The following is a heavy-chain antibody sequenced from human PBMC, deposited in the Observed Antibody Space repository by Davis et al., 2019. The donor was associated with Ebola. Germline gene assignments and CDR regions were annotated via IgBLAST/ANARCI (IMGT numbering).Heavy chain of an antibody. CDR3: AREIGVSGDDY. CDR1: GGTFRSYA. Sequence: AASVKVSCKASGGTFRSYAISWVRQAPGQGLEWMGRIIPILGIANYAQKFQGRVTITADKSTSTAYMELSSLRSEDTAVYYCAREIGVSGDDYWGQGTLVTVSS. CDR2: IIPILGIA. D-gene: IGHD6-13*01. V-gene: IGHV1-69*04. J-gene: IGHJ4*02.